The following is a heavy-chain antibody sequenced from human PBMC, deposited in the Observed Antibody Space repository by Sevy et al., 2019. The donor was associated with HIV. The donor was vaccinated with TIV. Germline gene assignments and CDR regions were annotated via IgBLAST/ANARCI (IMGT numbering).Heavy chain of an antibody. CDR2: IYFSGST. CDR1: GGSISSSYY. V-gene: IGHV4-39*01. D-gene: IGHD2-21*02. J-gene: IGHJ3*01. Sequence: SETLSLTCTVSGGSISSSYYWGWIRQPPGKGLEWIGSIYFSGSTYSNPSLKSRATMSLDTSKSQFSLRLNSVTAAETAMYYCAKHHLPYCGTDCLNDDAFDLWGQGTMVTVSS. CDR3: AKHHLPYCGTDCLNDDAFDL.